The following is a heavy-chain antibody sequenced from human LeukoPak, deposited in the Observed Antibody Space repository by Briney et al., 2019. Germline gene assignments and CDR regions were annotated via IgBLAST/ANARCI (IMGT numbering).Heavy chain of an antibody. Sequence: PSETLSLTCAVSGYSISSGYYWGWIRQPPGKGLDWIGSIYHSGSTYYNPSLKSRVTISVDTSKNQFSLKLSSVTAADTAVYYCAISPLYCSGGSCYESSDAFDIWGQGTMVTVSS. CDR3: AISPLYCSGGSCYESSDAFDI. V-gene: IGHV4-38-2*01. D-gene: IGHD2-15*01. CDR1: GYSISSGYY. CDR2: IYHSGST. J-gene: IGHJ3*02.